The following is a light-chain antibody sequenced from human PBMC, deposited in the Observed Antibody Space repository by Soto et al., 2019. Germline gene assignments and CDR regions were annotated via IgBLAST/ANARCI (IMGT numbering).Light chain of an antibody. J-gene: IGLJ1*01. Sequence: QSALTQPASVSGSPGQSITISCTGTSSDVDGYNYVSWYQQHPGKAPKLMIYEVTNRPSGVSNRFSGSKSGNTASLTISGLQAEDEADYYCSSYTSRSTLVFGTGTKVTVL. CDR3: SSYTSRSTLV. V-gene: IGLV2-14*01. CDR2: EVT. CDR1: SSDVDGYNY.